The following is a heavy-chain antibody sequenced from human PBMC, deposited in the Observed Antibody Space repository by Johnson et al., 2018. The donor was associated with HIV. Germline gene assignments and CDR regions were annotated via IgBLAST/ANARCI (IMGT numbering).Heavy chain of an antibody. V-gene: IGHV3-7*05. Sequence: VQLVESGGGLVKPGGSLRLSCAASGFTFSDDYMSWVRQAPGKGLEWVANIKQDGTEKYYVDSVKGRFTISRDNVKNSLYLQMNSLRAEDTAVYFCARDPSLDAFDIWGQGTMVTVSS. CDR1: GFTFSDDY. CDR3: ARDPSLDAFDI. J-gene: IGHJ3*02. CDR2: IKQDGTEK.